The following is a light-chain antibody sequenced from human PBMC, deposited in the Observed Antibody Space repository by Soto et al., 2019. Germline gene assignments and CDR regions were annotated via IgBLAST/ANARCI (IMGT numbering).Light chain of an antibody. CDR3: QHYDTFPWT. V-gene: IGKV1-5*03. Sequence: DIQMTQSPSTLSAFVGDGVTITCRASQSVYKWLAWYQQKPGKAPKLLIYEASTLESGVPSRFSGSGSGTEFTLTITSLQPDDFATYYCQHYDTFPWTFGQGTKVEIK. CDR1: QSVYKW. J-gene: IGKJ1*01. CDR2: EAS.